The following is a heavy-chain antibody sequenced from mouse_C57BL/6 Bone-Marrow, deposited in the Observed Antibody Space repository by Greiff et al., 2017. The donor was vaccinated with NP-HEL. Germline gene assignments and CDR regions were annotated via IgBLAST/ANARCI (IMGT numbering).Heavy chain of an antibody. D-gene: IGHD1-1*01. CDR3: ARHPPYYYGSSYAMDY. CDR2: ISSGGSYT. J-gene: IGHJ4*01. Sequence: EVQRVESGGDLVKPGGSLKLSCAASGFTFSSYGMSWVRQTPDKRLAWVATISSGGSYTYYPDSVKGRFTISRDNAKNTLYLQMSSLKSEDTAMYYCARHPPYYYGSSYAMDYWGQGTSVTVSS. CDR1: GFTFSSYG. V-gene: IGHV5-6*01.